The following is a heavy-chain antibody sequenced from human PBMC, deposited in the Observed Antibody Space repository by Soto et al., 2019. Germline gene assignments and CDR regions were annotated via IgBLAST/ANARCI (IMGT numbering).Heavy chain of an antibody. D-gene: IGHD5-18*01. CDR3: ARDKDSYGDASDY. Sequence: GGSLRLSCAASGFTFSSYGMHWVRQAPGKGLEWVAVIWYDGSNKYYADSVKGRFTISRDNSKNTLYLQMNSLRAEDTAVYYCARDKDSYGDASDYWGQGTLVTVSS. CDR1: GFTFSSYG. V-gene: IGHV3-33*01. J-gene: IGHJ4*02. CDR2: IWYDGSNK.